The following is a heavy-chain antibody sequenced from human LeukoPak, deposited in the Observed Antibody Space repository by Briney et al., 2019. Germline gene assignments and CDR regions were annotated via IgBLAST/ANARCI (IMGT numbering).Heavy chain of an antibody. D-gene: IGHD3-3*01. Sequence: SVKVSCKASGFTFTTSAIQWVRQARGQRLEWMGWIVVGRDSTNYAQKFQGRVTMTRDTSISTAYMELSRLRSDDTAVYYCATRIFGVVIDYWGQGTLVTVSS. J-gene: IGHJ4*02. CDR3: ATRIFGVVIDY. V-gene: IGHV1-58*02. CDR1: GFTFTTSA. CDR2: IVVGRDST.